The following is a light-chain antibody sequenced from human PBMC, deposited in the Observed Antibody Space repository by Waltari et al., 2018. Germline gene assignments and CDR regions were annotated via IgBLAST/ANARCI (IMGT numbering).Light chain of an antibody. CDR3: QGWDSSTDHVV. CDR2: DDR. V-gene: IGLV3-21*02. J-gene: IGLJ2*01. Sequence: SYVLTQPPSVSVAPGQTARITCGGNNIGRKSAHWYQQKPGQAPVLVVYDDRDRPSGIPERFSGSNSGNTATLTISRVEAGDEADYYCQGWDSSTDHVVFGGGTKLTVL. CDR1: NIGRKS.